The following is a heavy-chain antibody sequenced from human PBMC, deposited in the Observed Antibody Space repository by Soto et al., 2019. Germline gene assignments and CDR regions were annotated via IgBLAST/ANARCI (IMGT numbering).Heavy chain of an antibody. D-gene: IGHD6-19*01. V-gene: IGHV1-18*04. CDR3: ARDKTVGQWLVGFAY. Sequence: PGKVSRKASGFTFTRYGISRGRQAPGKRGEWMGWVSAYNGKTKYAQKLQGRVTMTTDTPTSTAYMELRSLRSDDTAVYYCARDKTVGQWLVGFAYWGQGTLVTVSS. CDR2: VSAYNGKT. CDR1: GFTFTRYG. J-gene: IGHJ4*02.